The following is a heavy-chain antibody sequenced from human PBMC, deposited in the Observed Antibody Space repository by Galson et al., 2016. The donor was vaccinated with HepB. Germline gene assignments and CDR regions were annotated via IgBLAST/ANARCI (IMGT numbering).Heavy chain of an antibody. J-gene: IGHJ4*02. Sequence: SVKVSCKASGGTFSGHAISWVRQAPGHGLEWMGGFTPIFDTPKYTQKFQGRVTITADESTSTAYMELRSLRSEDTAVYYCARGASFYYDSTGYYDYWGQGTLVTVSS. CDR3: ARGASFYYDSTGYYDY. V-gene: IGHV1-69*13. CDR1: GGTFSGHA. D-gene: IGHD3-22*01. CDR2: FTPIFDTP.